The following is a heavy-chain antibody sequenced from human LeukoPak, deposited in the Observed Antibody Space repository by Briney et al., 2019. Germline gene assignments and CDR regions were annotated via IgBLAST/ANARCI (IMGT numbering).Heavy chain of an antibody. D-gene: IGHD6-19*01. CDR1: GYTLTELS. Sequence: ASVKVSCKVSGYTLTELSMHWVRQAPGQRLEWMGWINAGNGNTKYSQKFQGRVTITRDTSASTAYMELSSLRSEDTAVYYCASGRAVATFDYWGQGTLVTVSS. CDR2: INAGNGNT. CDR3: ASGRAVATFDY. J-gene: IGHJ4*02. V-gene: IGHV1-3*01.